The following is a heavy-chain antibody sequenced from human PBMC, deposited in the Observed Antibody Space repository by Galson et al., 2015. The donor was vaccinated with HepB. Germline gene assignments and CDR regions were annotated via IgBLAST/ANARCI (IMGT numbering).Heavy chain of an antibody. J-gene: IGHJ6*02. Sequence: SLRLSCAASGFSLSTYGMHWVRQAPGKGLEWVAINWYDGSNLYSGDSVKGRFTISRDTSKNTLYLQMNSLRAEDTAIYYCARDLSTTVVRGVMGDGMDVWGQGTTVTVSS. CDR1: GFSLSTYG. D-gene: IGHD3-10*01. CDR2: NWYDGSNL. V-gene: IGHV3-33*08. CDR3: ARDLSTTVVRGVMGDGMDV.